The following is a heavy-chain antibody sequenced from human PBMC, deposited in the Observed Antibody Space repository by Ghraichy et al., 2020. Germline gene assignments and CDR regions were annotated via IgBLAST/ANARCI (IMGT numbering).Heavy chain of an antibody. CDR1: GFTFSRYW. CDR2: INEDGTIT. V-gene: IGHV3-74*01. CDR3: AGDVGGYHDY. Sequence: GGSLRLSCAASGFTFSRYWMHWVRQAPGKGLMWVSRINEDGTITNYADSVKGRFTISRDNAKNTLYLQMNSLRAEDTAVYYCAGDVGGYHDYWGQGTLVTVSS. D-gene: IGHD3-16*02. J-gene: IGHJ4*02.